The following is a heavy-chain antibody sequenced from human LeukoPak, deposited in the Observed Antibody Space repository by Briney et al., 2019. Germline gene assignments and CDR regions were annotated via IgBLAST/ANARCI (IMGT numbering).Heavy chain of an antibody. CDR3: ARDQLPTKYAFDI. J-gene: IGHJ3*02. Sequence: SETLSLTCAVYGGSFSGYYWSWIRQPPGKGLEWIGEINHSGGTNYNPSLKSRVTISVDTSKNQFSLKLSSVTAADTAVYYCARDQLPTKYAFDIWGQGTMVTVSS. CDR1: GGSFSGYY. D-gene: IGHD2-2*01. V-gene: IGHV4-34*01. CDR2: INHSGGT.